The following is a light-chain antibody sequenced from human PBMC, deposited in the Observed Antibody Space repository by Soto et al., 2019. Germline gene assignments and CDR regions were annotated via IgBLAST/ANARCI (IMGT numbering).Light chain of an antibody. CDR2: GAS. V-gene: IGKV1-39*01. CDR1: QSISTN. J-gene: IGKJ2*03. Sequence: DIQMTQSPSSLSASVGDRVTITCRASQSISTNLSWYQKKPGKAPKLLISGASSLQSGVPSRFSGSGSGADFSLTISSLQPEDFAIYFCQQSYSTLYSFGQGTNLEIK. CDR3: QQSYSTLYS.